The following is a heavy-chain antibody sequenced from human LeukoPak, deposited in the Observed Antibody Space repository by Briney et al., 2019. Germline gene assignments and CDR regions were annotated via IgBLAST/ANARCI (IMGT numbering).Heavy chain of an antibody. Sequence: GGSLRLSCAASGFTFSSYGMHWVRQAPGKGLEWVAVISYDGSNKYYADSVKGRFTISRDNSKNTLYLQMNSLRAEDTAVYYCAKDGGRFGELYSFAYWGQGTLVTVS. CDR1: GFTFSSYG. V-gene: IGHV3-30*18. J-gene: IGHJ4*02. CDR2: ISYDGSNK. D-gene: IGHD3-10*01. CDR3: AKDGGRFGELYSFAY.